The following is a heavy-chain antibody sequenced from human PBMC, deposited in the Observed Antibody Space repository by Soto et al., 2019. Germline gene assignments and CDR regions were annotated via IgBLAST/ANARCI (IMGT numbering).Heavy chain of an antibody. CDR3: ARLQAAVPHY. J-gene: IGHJ4*02. CDR1: GGSISSYY. D-gene: IGHD6-13*01. CDR2: IFYDGYT. Sequence: SKTLSLTCTVSGGSISSYYWSWIRQPPGKGLEWIGSIFYDGYTLYTPSLRSRVTISVDTSKNHFSLKLASVAAADTATYFCARLQAAVPHYWGQGTLVTVSS. V-gene: IGHV4-59*05.